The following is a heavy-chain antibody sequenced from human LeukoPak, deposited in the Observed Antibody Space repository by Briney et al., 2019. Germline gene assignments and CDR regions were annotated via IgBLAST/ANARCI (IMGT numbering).Heavy chain of an antibody. CDR1: GGSFSGYY. CDR3: ARGPGTGVPYYFDY. V-gene: IGHV4-34*01. CDR2: INHSGST. D-gene: IGHD7-27*01. Sequence: SETLSLTCAVYGGSFSGYYWSWIRQPPGKGLEWIGEINHSGSTNYNPSLKSRVTISVDTSKNQFSLKLSSVTAADTAVYYCARGPGTGVPYYFDYWGQGTLVTVSS. J-gene: IGHJ4*02.